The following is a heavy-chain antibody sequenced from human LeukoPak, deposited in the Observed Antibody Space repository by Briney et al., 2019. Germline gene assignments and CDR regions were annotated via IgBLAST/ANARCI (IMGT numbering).Heavy chain of an antibody. V-gene: IGHV3-7*01. Sequence: GRSLRLPCAASGFTFSSYSMNWVRQAPGKGLEWVATIKSDGSEKYYVDSVKGRFTISRDNAKNSLYLQMNSLRVEDTAVYYCAREDTAQKGKDYWGQGTLVTVSS. D-gene: IGHD5-18*01. J-gene: IGHJ4*02. CDR2: IKSDGSEK. CDR3: AREDTAQKGKDY. CDR1: GFTFSSYS.